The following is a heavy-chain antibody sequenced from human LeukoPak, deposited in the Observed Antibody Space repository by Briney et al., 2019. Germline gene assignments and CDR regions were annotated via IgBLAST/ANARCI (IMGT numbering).Heavy chain of an antibody. D-gene: IGHD3-22*01. J-gene: IGHJ2*01. CDR2: ICSNGIT. CDR3: ARRAYYDTSGYYPASGYFDL. Sequence: PSETLSLTCTVSGGSIFSYYFNWIRQPPGKGLEWIGYICSNGITNYNPSLRSRGTISIATSKNQFSLRLRSVTAADTAIYYCARRAYYDTSGYYPASGYFDLWGRGTLVTVS. CDR1: GGSIFSYY. V-gene: IGHV4-4*08.